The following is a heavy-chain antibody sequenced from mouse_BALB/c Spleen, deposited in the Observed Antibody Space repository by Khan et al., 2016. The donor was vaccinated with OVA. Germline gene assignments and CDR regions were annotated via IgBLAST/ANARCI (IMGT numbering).Heavy chain of an antibody. CDR3: VRDGAYHRNDGWFAY. CDR2: INPSNGYT. V-gene: IGHV1-4*01. Sequence: VQLQESGAELARPGASVKMSCKASGYTFTSYTIHWIKVRPGQGLEWIGFINPSNGYTNYNQKFKDKATLTADKSSTTVPMQLSSLTSDDSAVYNCVRDGAYHRNDGWFAYWGQGTLVTVSA. CDR1: GYTFTSYT. J-gene: IGHJ3*01. D-gene: IGHD2-14*01.